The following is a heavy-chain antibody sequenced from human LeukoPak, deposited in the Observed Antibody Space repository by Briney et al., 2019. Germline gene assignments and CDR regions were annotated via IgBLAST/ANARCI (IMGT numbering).Heavy chain of an antibody. J-gene: IGHJ5*02. Sequence: SETLSLTCTVSGVSITSYYWSWIRQPAGKGLEWIGRFYTSGSTNYNPSLKSRVTMSVDTSKNQFSLKLSSVTAADTAVYYCAREVGGLGVLWFGELFSARGSWFDPWGQGTLVTVSS. V-gene: IGHV4-4*07. CDR3: AREVGGLGVLWFGELFSARGSWFDP. CDR1: GVSITSYY. CDR2: FYTSGST. D-gene: IGHD3-10*01.